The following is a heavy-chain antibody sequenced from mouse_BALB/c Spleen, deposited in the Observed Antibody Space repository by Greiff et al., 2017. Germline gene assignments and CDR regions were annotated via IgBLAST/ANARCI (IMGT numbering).Heavy chain of an antibody. D-gene: IGHD1-1*01. V-gene: IGHV7-3*02. CDR2: IRNKANGYTT. Sequence: EVKLMESGGGLVQPGGSLRLSCATSGFTFTDYYMSWVRQPPGKALEWLGFIRNKANGYTTEYSASVKGRFTISRDNSQSILYLQMNTLRAEDSATYYCARDMRYYGSSPYWYFDVWGAGTTVTVSS. CDR1: GFTFTDYY. J-gene: IGHJ1*01. CDR3: ARDMRYYGSSPYWYFDV.